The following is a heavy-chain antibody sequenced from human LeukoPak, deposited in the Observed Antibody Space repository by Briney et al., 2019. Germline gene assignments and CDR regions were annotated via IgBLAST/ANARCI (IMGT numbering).Heavy chain of an antibody. V-gene: IGHV4-39*07. D-gene: IGHD5-18*01. J-gene: IGHJ4*02. CDR1: SGSISTSNYY. CDR3: ARVRYSYGYSFDY. CDR2: IFYSGST. Sequence: KTSETLSLTCTVSSGSISTSNYYWGWVRQPPGKALEWIGNIFYSGSTYYSPSLKSRVTISLDTSRNQFSLKLSSVTAADTAVYYCARVRYSYGYSFDYWGQGTLVTVSS.